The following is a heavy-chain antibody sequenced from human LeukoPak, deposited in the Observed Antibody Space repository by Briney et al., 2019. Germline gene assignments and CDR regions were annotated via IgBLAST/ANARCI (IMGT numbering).Heavy chain of an antibody. V-gene: IGHV4-31*03. CDR2: IYYSGST. J-gene: IGHJ2*01. CDR1: GGSISSGGYY. D-gene: IGHD1-26*01. CDR3: ARVLGGSYADWYFDL. Sequence: SETLSLTCTVSGGSISSGGYYWSWIRQHPGKGLEWIGYIYYSGSTNYNPSLKRRVTISVDESKNQFSLRLSSVTAADTAVYYCARVLGGSYADWYFDLWGRGTLVTVSS.